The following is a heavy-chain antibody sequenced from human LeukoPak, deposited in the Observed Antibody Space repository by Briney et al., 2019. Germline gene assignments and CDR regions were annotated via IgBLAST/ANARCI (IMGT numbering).Heavy chain of an antibody. J-gene: IGHJ6*03. V-gene: IGHV1-18*01. D-gene: IGHD3-3*01. Sequence: ASVKVSCKASGSTFTSYGISWVRQAPGQGLEWMGWISAYNGNTTYAQKLQGRVTMTTDTSTSTAYMELRSLRSDDTAVYYCARGYDFWSGYGGSNYYYYYMDVWGKGTTVTVSS. CDR2: ISAYNGNT. CDR1: GSTFTSYG. CDR3: ARGYDFWSGYGGSNYYYYYMDV.